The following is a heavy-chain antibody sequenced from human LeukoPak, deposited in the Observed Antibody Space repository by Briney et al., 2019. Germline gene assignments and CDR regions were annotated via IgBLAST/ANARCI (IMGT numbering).Heavy chain of an antibody. CDR1: GGSISSYY. V-gene: IGHV4-59*12. CDR2: IYYSGST. Sequence: PSETLSLTCTVSGGSISSYYWSWIRQPPGKGLEWIGYIYYSGSTNYNPSLKSRVTISVDTSKNQFSLKLSSVTAADTAVYYCARHYGWFDPWGLGTLVTVSS. D-gene: IGHD4-17*01. CDR3: ARHYGWFDP. J-gene: IGHJ5*02.